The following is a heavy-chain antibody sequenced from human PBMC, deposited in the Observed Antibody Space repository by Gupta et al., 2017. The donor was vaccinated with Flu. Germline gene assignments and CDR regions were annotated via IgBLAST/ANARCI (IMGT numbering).Heavy chain of an antibody. CDR3: ARESLYSIGPPRVAAFDL. J-gene: IGHJ3*01. CDR2: ILSSSSGSSYI. Sequence: APGKGLEWVSSILSSSSGSSYIYYAESVKDRFTISRDNARNSLYMQGNSRRAEDTAVYYCARESLYSIGPPRVAAFDLWGQGTMVTVSS. V-gene: IGHV3-21*01. D-gene: IGHD6-19*01.